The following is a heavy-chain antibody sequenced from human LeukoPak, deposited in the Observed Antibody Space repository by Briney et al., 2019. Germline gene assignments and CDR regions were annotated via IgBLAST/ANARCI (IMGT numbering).Heavy chain of an antibody. D-gene: IGHD3-22*01. V-gene: IGHV1-8*01. J-gene: IGHJ4*02. CDR2: MNPNSGNT. Sequence: GASVKVSCKASGYTFTSYDINWVRQATGQGLEWMGWMNPNSGNTGYAQKFQGRVTMTRNTSISTAYMELSSLRSEDTAVYYCARVPDSSGYYAVFLGLYYFDYWGQGTLVTVSS. CDR1: GYTFTSYD. CDR3: ARVPDSSGYYAVFLGLYYFDY.